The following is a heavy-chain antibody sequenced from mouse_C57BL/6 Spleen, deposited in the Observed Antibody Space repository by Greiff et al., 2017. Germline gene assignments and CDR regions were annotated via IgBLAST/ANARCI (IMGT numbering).Heavy chain of an antibody. D-gene: IGHD1-1*01. CDR3: ASCPSFITTVVADWDFDV. CDR1: GYTFTSYW. V-gene: IGHV1-72*01. Sequence: QVQLQQPGAELVKPGASVKLSCKASGYTFTSYWMHWVKQRPGRGLEWIGSIDPNSGGTKYNEKFKSKATLTADKPSSTAYMQLSSLTSEDSAVYYCASCPSFITTVVADWDFDVWGTGTTVTVSS. J-gene: IGHJ1*03. CDR2: IDPNSGGT.